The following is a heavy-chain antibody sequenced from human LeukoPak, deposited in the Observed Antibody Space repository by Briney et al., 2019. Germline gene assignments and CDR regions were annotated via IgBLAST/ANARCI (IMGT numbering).Heavy chain of an antibody. V-gene: IGHV1-8*01. Sequence: GASVKVSCKASGYTFTSYDINWVRQATGQGLEWMGWMNPNSGNTGYAQKFQGRVTMTRNTSISTAYMELSSLRSEDTAVYYCARGEVGEWELPGGYYWGQGTLVTVSS. CDR2: MNPNSGNT. J-gene: IGHJ4*02. CDR1: GYTFTSYD. D-gene: IGHD1-26*01. CDR3: ARGEVGEWELPGGYY.